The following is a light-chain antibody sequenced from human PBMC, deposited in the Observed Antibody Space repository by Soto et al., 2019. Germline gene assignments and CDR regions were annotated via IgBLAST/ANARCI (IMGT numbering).Light chain of an antibody. CDR2: GAS. CDR1: QSVRSNF. V-gene: IGKV3D-20*02. J-gene: IGKJ1*01. Sequence: PGERATLSCRASQSVRSNFLAWYQQKPGQAPRLLIYGASNRATGIPDRFSGSGSGTDFTLTISSLEPEDFAVYYCQQRSNWPGTFGQGTKVDIK. CDR3: QQRSNWPGT.